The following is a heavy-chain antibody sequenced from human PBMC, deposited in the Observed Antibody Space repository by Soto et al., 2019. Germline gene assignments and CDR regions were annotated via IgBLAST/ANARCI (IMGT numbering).Heavy chain of an antibody. CDR2: IYHSGST. Sequence: SETLSLTCTVSGGSISSGGYFWSWIRQHPGKGLEWIGEIYHSGSTNYNPSLKSRVIISVDKSKNQFSLKLSSVTAADTAVYYCARAYGYSSNWYAPCGQGTLVTVPA. CDR1: GGSISSGGYF. J-gene: IGHJ5*02. V-gene: IGHV4-30-2*01. D-gene: IGHD5-18*01. CDR3: ARAYGYSSNWYAP.